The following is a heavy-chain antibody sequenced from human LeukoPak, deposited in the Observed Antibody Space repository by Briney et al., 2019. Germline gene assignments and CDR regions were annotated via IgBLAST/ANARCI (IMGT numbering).Heavy chain of an antibody. CDR1: GGSFSGYY. CDR3: ARHWSGSGSSSWFDP. CDR2: INHSGST. V-gene: IGHV4-34*01. J-gene: IGHJ5*02. Sequence: SETLSLTCAVYGGSFSGYYWSWIRQPPGKGLEWIGEINHSGSTNYNPSLKSRVTISVDTSKNQFSLKLSSVTAADTAVYYCARHWSGSGSSSWFDPWGQGTLVTVSS. D-gene: IGHD3-10*01.